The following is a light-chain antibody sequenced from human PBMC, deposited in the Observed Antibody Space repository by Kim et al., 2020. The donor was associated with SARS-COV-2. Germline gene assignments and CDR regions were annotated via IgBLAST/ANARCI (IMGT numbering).Light chain of an antibody. V-gene: IGKV3-20*01. Sequence: EIVLTQTPGTLSLSPGERATLSCRASQSVSRGYLAWYQQKPGQAPRLLIFDASSRAAGISDRFSGSGSGTDFTLTISRLEPEDFALYYCQQYNTPPWTFGQGTKV. CDR1: QSVSRGY. CDR3: QQYNTPPWT. CDR2: DAS. J-gene: IGKJ1*01.